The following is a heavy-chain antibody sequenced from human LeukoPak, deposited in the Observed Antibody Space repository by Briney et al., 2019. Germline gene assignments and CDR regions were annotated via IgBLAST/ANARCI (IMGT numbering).Heavy chain of an antibody. V-gene: IGHV1-18*01. CDR3: ARVGAPLYMIVAVPTKGYFDY. D-gene: IGHD3-22*01. J-gene: IGHJ4*02. CDR2: ISAYNGNT. CDR1: GYTFTSYG. Sequence: ASVKVYCKASGYTFTSYGISWVRQAPGQGLEWMGWISAYNGNTNYAQKLQGRVTMTTDTSTSTAYMELRSLRSDDTAVYYCARVGAPLYMIVAVPTKGYFDYWGQGTLVTVSS.